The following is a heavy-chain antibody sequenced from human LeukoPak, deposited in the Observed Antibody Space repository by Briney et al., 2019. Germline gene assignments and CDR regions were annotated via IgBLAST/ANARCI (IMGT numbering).Heavy chain of an antibody. D-gene: IGHD2-15*01. CDR2: IIPILGIA. CDR1: GGTFSSYA. J-gene: IGHJ4*02. Sequence: GASVTVSCKASGGTFSSYAISWVRQAPGQGLEWMGRIIPILGIANYAQKFQGRVTITADKSTSTAYMELSSLRSEDTAVYYCARDPHPGETVVAATDYWGQGTLVTVSS. V-gene: IGHV1-69*04. CDR3: ARDPHPGETVVAATDY.